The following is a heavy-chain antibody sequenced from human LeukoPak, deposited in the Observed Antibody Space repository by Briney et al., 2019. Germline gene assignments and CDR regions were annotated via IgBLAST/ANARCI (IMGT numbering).Heavy chain of an antibody. CDR3: ARGNHYDILTGYYKRGGYFDY. J-gene: IGHJ4*02. CDR1: GDSISSYY. V-gene: IGHV4-59*01. CDR2: TSDSGST. D-gene: IGHD3-9*01. Sequence: SETLSLTCTVSGDSISSYYWNWIRQPPGKGLEWIGHTSDSGSTNYNPSLESQVAISLDTFKNQFSLKLTSVTAADTAVYYCARGNHYDILTGYYKRGGYFDYWGQGSLVTVSS.